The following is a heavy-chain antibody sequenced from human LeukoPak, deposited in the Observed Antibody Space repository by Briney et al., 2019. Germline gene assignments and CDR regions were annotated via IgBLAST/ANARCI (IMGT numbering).Heavy chain of an antibody. CDR3: ARSQSSSLIDY. V-gene: IGHV3-33*01. J-gene: IGHJ4*02. CDR2: IWYDGSSK. D-gene: IGHD6-13*01. CDR1: GFSFSAYG. Sequence: TGGSLRLSCAASGFSFSAYGVHWVRQAPGKGLEWVAVIWYDGSSKDYADSVKGRFTFSRDNSKNTLYLQMNSLTVEDTAVYYCARSQSSSLIDYWGQGTLVTVSS.